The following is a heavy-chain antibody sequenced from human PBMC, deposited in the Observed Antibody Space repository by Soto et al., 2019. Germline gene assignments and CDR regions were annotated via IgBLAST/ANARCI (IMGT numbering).Heavy chain of an antibody. CDR1: GFSLTTNGVA. J-gene: IGHJ4*02. CDR2: FYWDDHK. D-gene: IGHD2-15*01. V-gene: IGHV2-5*02. Sequence: GPTLVNPTQTLTLTCTFSGFSLTTNGVAVGWLRQSPGKALEWLAMFYWDDHKRYSPSLKSRLTITKDTSKNQVVLTMTNMDPVDTAAYYCAHSRRRGSCSGGSCYYFDYWGQGTPVTVSS. CDR3: AHSRRRGSCSGGSCYYFDY.